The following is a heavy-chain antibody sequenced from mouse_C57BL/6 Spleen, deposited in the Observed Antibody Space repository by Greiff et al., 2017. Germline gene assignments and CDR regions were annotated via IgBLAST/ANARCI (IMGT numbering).Heavy chain of an antibody. CDR3: TRWVMGAMDD. V-gene: IGHV1-15*01. CDR2: IDPETGGT. J-gene: IGHJ4*01. Sequence: VQLQQSGAELVRPGASVTLSCKASGYTFTDYEMHWVKQTPVHGLEWIGAIDPETGGTAYNQKFKGKAILTADKSSSTAYMELRSLTSEDSAVYYCTRWVMGAMDDWGQGTSVTVSS. D-gene: IGHD1-1*02. CDR1: GYTFTDYE.